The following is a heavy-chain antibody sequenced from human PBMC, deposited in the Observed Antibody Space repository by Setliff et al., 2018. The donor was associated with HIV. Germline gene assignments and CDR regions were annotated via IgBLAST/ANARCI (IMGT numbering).Heavy chain of an antibody. D-gene: IGHD5-18*01. Sequence: SETRSLTCDVSGGSISSSNWWSGVRQPPEKGLEWIGDIYHSGTTNYNPSLNSRVTISVDKSKNQLSLNLSSVTAADTAVYYCARQGYRYEREAVFDYWGQGTLVTVSS. CDR2: IYHSGTT. CDR1: GGSISSSNW. J-gene: IGHJ4*02. V-gene: IGHV4-4*02. CDR3: ARQGYRYEREAVFDY.